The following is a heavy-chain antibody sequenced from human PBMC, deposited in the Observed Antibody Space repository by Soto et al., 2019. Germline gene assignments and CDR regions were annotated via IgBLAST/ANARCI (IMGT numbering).Heavy chain of an antibody. CDR3: ARDLWWYLH. J-gene: IGHJ4*02. Sequence: EVQLLESGGGLVQPGGALRLSCAASGFTFSSHAMSWVRQAPGKGLEWISSISAGSEGAYYADSVKGRFTISRDNSNNTLYLQMNSRRAEDTAVYYCARDLWWYLHWGQGTLVTGSS. CDR1: GFTFSSHA. D-gene: IGHD2-15*01. CDR2: ISAGSEGA. V-gene: IGHV3-23*01.